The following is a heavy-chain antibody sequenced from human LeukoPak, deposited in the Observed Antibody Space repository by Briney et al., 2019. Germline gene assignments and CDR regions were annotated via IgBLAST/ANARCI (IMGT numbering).Heavy chain of an antibody. D-gene: IGHD5-18*01. CDR1: GFTFSSYA. V-gene: IGHV3-23*01. Sequence: GGSLRLSCAASGFTFSSYAMSWVRQAPGKGLEWVSAISGSGGSTYYADSVKGRFTISRDNSKNTLYLQMNSLKTEDTAVYYCTTDNKIQLWSYYYGMDVWGQGTTVTVSS. CDR2: ISGSGGST. J-gene: IGHJ6*02. CDR3: TTDNKIQLWSYYYGMDV.